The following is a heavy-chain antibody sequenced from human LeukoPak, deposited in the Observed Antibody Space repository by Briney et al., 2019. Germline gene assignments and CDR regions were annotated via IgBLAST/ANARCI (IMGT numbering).Heavy chain of an antibody. D-gene: IGHD2/OR15-2a*01. CDR1: GGTFSSYA. V-gene: IGHV1-69*13. J-gene: IGHJ4*02. CDR3: AITLFHPFDY. CDR2: IIPIFGTT. Sequence: GASVKVSCKASGGTFSSYAITWVRQAPGQGLEWMGGIIPIFGTTNYAQKFQGRVTITADESTSTAYMELSSLRSGDTAVYYCAITLFHPFDYWGQGTLVTVSS.